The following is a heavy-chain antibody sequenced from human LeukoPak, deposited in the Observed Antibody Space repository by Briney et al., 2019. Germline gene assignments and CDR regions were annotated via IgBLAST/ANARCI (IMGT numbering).Heavy chain of an antibody. Sequence: SETLSLTCAVSGGSISSGGYSWSWIRQPPGKGLEWIANMYYSGSTYYNPSLKSRVTISIDTSKNQLSLKLSSVTAADTAVYYCARDGTTVSPAVWGKGTTVTVSS. CDR3: ARDGTTVSPAV. V-gene: IGHV4-39*07. J-gene: IGHJ6*04. D-gene: IGHD4-17*01. CDR2: MYYSGST. CDR1: GGSISSGGYS.